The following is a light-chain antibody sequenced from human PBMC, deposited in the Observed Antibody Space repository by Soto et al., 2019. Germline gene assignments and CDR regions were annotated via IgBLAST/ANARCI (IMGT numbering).Light chain of an antibody. V-gene: IGKV3-20*01. CDR1: QSVSSSN. CDR2: GAS. Sequence: IVLTQSPGTLSLSPGDRATHYSSASQSVSSSNLAWYQQKRGQSPRLLIYGASSRATGIPDRFSGSGSGPDFTLTISRLEPEDFAVYYCQQYDNSPLTFGGGTKVDI. J-gene: IGKJ4*01. CDR3: QQYDNSPLT.